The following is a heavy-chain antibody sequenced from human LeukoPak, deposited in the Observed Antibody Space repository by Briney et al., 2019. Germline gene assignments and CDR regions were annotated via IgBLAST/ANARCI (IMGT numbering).Heavy chain of an antibody. V-gene: IGHV3-21*01. Sequence: GGSLRLSCAASGFTLSNYDMNWVRQAPGKGLEWVSSISTSSRYIYYKDSVRGRFAIPRDDAKNSLYLEMNSLRAEDTAVYYCARADCSSSTCYLRRSWFDPWGQGTLVTVSS. CDR2: ISTSSRYI. CDR1: GFTLSNYD. J-gene: IGHJ5*02. D-gene: IGHD2-2*01. CDR3: ARADCSSSTCYLRRSWFDP.